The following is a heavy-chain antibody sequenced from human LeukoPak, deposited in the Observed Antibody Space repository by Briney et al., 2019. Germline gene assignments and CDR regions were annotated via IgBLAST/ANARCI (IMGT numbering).Heavy chain of an antibody. CDR1: GGSINSFY. CDR2: IYYSGRI. Sequence: SETLSLTCTVSGGSINSFYWSWLRQPPGKGLGWIGYIYYSGRINYNPSLKSRVTISVDTSKNQFSLKLTSVTAADTAVYYCARTFQVGATYWFDHWGQGTLVTVSS. CDR3: ARTFQVGATYWFDH. J-gene: IGHJ5*02. D-gene: IGHD1-26*01. V-gene: IGHV4-59*01.